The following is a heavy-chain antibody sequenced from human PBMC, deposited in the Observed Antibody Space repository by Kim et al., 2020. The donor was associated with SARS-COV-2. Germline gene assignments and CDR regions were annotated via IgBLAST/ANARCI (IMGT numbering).Heavy chain of an antibody. V-gene: IGHV4-31*03. CDR1: GGSISSGGYY. J-gene: IGHJ2*01. Sequence: SETLSLTCTVSGGSISSGGYYWSWIRQHPGKGLEWIGYIYYSGSTYYNPSLKSRVTISVDTSKNQFSLKLSSVTAADTAVYYCARGGGQQLTFWYFDLWGRGTLVTVSS. D-gene: IGHD6-13*01. CDR2: IYYSGST. CDR3: ARGGGQQLTFWYFDL.